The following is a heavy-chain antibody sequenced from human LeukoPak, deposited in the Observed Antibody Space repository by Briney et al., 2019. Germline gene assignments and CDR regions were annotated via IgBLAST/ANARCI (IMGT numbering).Heavy chain of an antibody. Sequence: GGSLRLSCAASGFTFSSYGMHWVRQAPGQGLEWVAVIWSDGSNKYSADSVKGRFTISRDNPKNTLDLQMNSLRAEDTAVYYCTRKWELDYWGQGTLVTVSS. J-gene: IGHJ4*02. CDR3: TRKWELDY. CDR1: GFTFSSYG. D-gene: IGHD1-26*01. V-gene: IGHV3-33*01. CDR2: IWSDGSNK.